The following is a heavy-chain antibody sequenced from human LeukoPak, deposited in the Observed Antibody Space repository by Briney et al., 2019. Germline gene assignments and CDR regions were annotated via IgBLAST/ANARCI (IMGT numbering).Heavy chain of an antibody. CDR2: ISSSSSYI. V-gene: IGHV3-21*01. CDR1: GFNFSSYS. Sequence: PGGSLRLSCAASGFNFSSYSMNWVRQAPGKGLEWVSSISSSSSYIYYADSVKGRFTISRDNAKNSLYLQMNSLRAEDTAVYYCARDQLGVANYWGQGTLVTVSS. D-gene: IGHD2-8*01. CDR3: ARDQLGVANY. J-gene: IGHJ4*02.